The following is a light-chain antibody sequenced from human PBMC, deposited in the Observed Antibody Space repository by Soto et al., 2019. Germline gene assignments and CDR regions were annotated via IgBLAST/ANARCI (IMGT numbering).Light chain of an antibody. CDR1: QSVSSY. CDR2: GAS. CDR3: QQYSSPPRT. J-gene: IGKJ1*01. Sequence: EIVLTQSPGSLSLSPGERATLSCRASQSVSSYLAWYQQKPGQAPRLLISGASSRATGFPDRFSGSGSGTDFSLTIIRLEPEDSAVYYCQQYSSPPRTFGQGTKVEIK. V-gene: IGKV3-20*01.